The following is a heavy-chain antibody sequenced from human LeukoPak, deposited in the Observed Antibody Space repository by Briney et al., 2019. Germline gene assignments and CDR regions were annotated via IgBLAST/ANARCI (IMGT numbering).Heavy chain of an antibody. CDR3: ARRVGSYFDY. CDR2: ISSSGSSI. Sequence: GGSLSLSCSASGFTFSNYEMNWVRQAPGKGLECVSYISSSGSSIYYADSVKGRFTMSGDIANNSLHLQMNSLRAEDTAVYYCARRVGSYFDYWGQGTLVTVSS. J-gene: IGHJ4*02. D-gene: IGHD3-10*01. V-gene: IGHV3-48*03. CDR1: GFTFSNYE.